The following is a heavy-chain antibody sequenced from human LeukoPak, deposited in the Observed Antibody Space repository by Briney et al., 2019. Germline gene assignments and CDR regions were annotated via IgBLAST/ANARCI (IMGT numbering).Heavy chain of an antibody. J-gene: IGHJ4*02. CDR2: FGTRSSSI. CDR3: ARERDEGFDY. V-gene: IGHV3-21*01. Sequence: PGGSLRLSCGASGFTFSSHSMNWVRQAPGKGLEWVSSFGTRSSSIYYADSVKGRFTISRDNARNSLYLQMNSLKAEDTAVYYCARERDEGFDYWGQGTLVTVSS. D-gene: IGHD5-24*01. CDR1: GFTFSSHS.